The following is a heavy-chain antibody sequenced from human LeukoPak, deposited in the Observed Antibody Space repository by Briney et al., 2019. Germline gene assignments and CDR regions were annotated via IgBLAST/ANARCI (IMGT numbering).Heavy chain of an antibody. D-gene: IGHD6-19*01. CDR2: ISSSGSTI. CDR3: ARDYSSGPDV. Sequence: LSLTCAVYGGSFSGYYWSWIRQAPGKGLEWVSYISSSGSTIYYADSVKGRFTISRDNAKNSLYLQMNSLRAEDTAVYYCARDYSSGPDVWGQGTTVTVSS. CDR1: GGSFSGYY. V-gene: IGHV3-11*01. J-gene: IGHJ6*02.